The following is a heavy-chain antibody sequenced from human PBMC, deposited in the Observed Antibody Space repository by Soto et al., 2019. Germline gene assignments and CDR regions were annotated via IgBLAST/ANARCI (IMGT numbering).Heavy chain of an antibody. Sequence: ASVKVSCKASGYTFSDFDINWLRQASGQGPEWMGWMNAKSGDTFFAQRFQGKFNMTWDTTLSTAYMEVGSLTSDDTAMYYCARGNPFNYAGFDVWGQGTTVTVSS. V-gene: IGHV1-8*01. D-gene: IGHD3-16*01. CDR3: ARGNPFNYAGFDV. CDR1: GYTFSDFD. J-gene: IGHJ6*02. CDR2: MNAKSGDT.